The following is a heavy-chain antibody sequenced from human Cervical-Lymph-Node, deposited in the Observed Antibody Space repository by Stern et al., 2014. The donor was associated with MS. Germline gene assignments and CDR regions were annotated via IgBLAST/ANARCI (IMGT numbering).Heavy chain of an antibody. CDR3: ARGRHYYDGSGYFYSAFDF. J-gene: IGHJ3*01. V-gene: IGHV4-59*11. D-gene: IGHD3-22*01. CDR2: IYYSGTT. CDR1: GDSIRSHF. Sequence: QVQLVESGPGLVNPSETLSLTCTVSGDSIRSHFWNWIRQPPGKGLEWIGHIYYSGTTNYNQSLKSRVSISVDTSATQFSLTMISVTAMDTAVYFCARGRHYYDGSGYFYSAFDFWGQGTMVTVSS.